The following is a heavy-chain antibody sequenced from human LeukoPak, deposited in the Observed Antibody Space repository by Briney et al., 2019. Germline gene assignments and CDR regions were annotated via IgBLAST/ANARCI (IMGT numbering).Heavy chain of an antibody. Sequence: ASVKVSCKASGYNFNIFGITWVRQAPGQGLEWMGIINPSDGSTTYAQRFQGRVTLTRDTSTSTVYMELSSLRSEDTAVYYCARHQGAGEYPFDYWGQGTLVTVSS. D-gene: IGHD2/OR15-2a*01. CDR1: GYNFNIFG. J-gene: IGHJ4*02. CDR2: INPSDGST. V-gene: IGHV1-46*02. CDR3: ARHQGAGEYPFDY.